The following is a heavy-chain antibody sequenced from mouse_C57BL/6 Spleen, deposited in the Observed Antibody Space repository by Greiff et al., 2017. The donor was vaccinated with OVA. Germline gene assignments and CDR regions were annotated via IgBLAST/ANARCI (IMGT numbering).Heavy chain of an antibody. CDR3: TRGGQAYYGFPYFDY. CDR2: IDPESGGT. J-gene: IGHJ2*01. Sequence: VQLQQSGAELVRPGASVTLSCKASGYTFTDYEMHWVKQTPVHGLDWIGAIDPESGGTDDNQKFKGQAILTADKSSSTAYMELRSLTSEDSAVYDCTRGGQAYYGFPYFDYWGQGTTLTVSS. D-gene: IGHD2-9*01. CDR1: GYTFTDYE. V-gene: IGHV1-15*01.